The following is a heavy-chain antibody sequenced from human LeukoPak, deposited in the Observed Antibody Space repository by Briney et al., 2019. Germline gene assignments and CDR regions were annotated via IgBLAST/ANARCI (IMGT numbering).Heavy chain of an antibody. CDR1: GFTFKNAW. J-gene: IGHJ3*01. D-gene: IGHD3-9*01. V-gene: IGHV3-15*01. CDR3: TTALNLDILNGLYQPIAAFDV. Sequence: GGSLRLSCEASGFTFKNAWMIWVRQAPGKGPEWVGRIKSTRDGGATEYAAPVKGRFTISRDDSKNTIYQQMSSLITDDTGVYYCTTALNLDILNGLYQPIAAFDVWGQGTLVTVSS. CDR2: IKSTRDGGAT.